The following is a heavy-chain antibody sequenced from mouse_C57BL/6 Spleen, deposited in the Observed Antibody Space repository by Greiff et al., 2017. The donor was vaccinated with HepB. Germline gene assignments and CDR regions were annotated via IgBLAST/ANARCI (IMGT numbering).Heavy chain of an antibody. Sequence: EAGGGLVQPKGSLKLSCAASGFSFNTYAMNWVRQAPGKGLEWVARIRSKSNNYATYYADSVKDRFTISRDDSESMLYLQMNNLKTEDTAMYYCVRGGNYAAMDYWGQGTSVTVSS. J-gene: IGHJ4*01. CDR1: GFSFNTYA. CDR2: IRSKSNNYAT. CDR3: VRGGNYAAMDY. D-gene: IGHD2-1*01. V-gene: IGHV10-1*01.